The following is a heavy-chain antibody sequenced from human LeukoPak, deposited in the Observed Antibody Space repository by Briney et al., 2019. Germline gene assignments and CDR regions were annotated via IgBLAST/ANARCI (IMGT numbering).Heavy chain of an antibody. CDR1: GFTFSSYG. V-gene: IGHV3-30*03. Sequence: GGSLRLSCAASGFTFSSYGMHWVRQAPGKGLEWAAVISYDGSNKYYADSVKGRFTISRDNSKNTLYLQMNSLRAEDTAVYYCATSGYSYGMDVWGQGTTVTVSS. CDR2: ISYDGSNK. D-gene: IGHD5-18*01. J-gene: IGHJ6*02. CDR3: ATSGYSYGMDV.